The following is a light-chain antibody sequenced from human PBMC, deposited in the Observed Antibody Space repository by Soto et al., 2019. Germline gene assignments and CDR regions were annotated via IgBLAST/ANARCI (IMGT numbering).Light chain of an antibody. J-gene: IGKJ5*01. V-gene: IGKV1-39*01. CDR2: AAS. CDR1: QSISSY. Sequence: DIQMTQSPFSLSRSPGHRDTITCRASQSISSYLNWYKQKPGKAPKILIYAASSLQSGVPSRFSGSGSGTDFTLTIRSLKPEDFATDDCQQSYSTPLVGQGTRLEIK. CDR3: QQSYSTPL.